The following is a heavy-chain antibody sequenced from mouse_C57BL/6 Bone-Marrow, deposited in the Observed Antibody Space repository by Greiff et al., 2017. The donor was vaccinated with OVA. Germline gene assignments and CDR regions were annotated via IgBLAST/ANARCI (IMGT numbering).Heavy chain of an antibody. J-gene: IGHJ3*01. CDR2: INPSTGGT. CDR3: ARSRYYGLFAD. V-gene: IGHV1-42*01. Sequence: EVQLQQSGPELVKPGASVKISCKASGYSFTGYYMNWVKQSPEKSLEWIGEINPSTGGTTYNQKFKAKATLTVDKSSSTAYMQLKSLTSEDSAVYYCARSRYYGLFADWGQGTLVTVSA. CDR1: GYSFTGYY. D-gene: IGHD1-1*01.